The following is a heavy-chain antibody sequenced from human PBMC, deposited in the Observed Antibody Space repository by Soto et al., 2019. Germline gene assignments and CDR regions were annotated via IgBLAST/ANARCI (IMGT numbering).Heavy chain of an antibody. V-gene: IGHV6-1*01. CDR2: TYYRSKWYN. J-gene: IGHJ6*02. CDR3: AREGGNRYYYNGMDV. CDR1: LGGGFSISAA. Sequence: SQSLSQTCGISLGGGFSISAAWNWIRQSPSTGLEWLGRTYYRSKWYNDYAVSVKSRININPDTSKNQFSLQLNSVTPEDTAVYYCAREGGNRYYYNGMDVWGQWTTVTVSS. D-gene: IGHD1-26*01.